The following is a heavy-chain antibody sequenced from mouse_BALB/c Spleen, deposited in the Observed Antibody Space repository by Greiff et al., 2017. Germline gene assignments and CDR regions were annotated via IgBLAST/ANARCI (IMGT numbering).Heavy chain of an antibody. CDR1: GYTFTSYW. Sequence: VQLQQPGAELVKPGASVKLSCKASGYTFTSYWMHWVKQRPGQGLEWIGEINPSNGRTNYNEKFKSKATLTVDKSSSTAYMQLSSLTSEDSAVYYCAGNYYAMDYWGQGTSVTVSS. CDR3: AGNYYAMDY. V-gene: IGHV1S81*02. CDR2: INPSNGRT. J-gene: IGHJ4*01. D-gene: IGHD2-1*01.